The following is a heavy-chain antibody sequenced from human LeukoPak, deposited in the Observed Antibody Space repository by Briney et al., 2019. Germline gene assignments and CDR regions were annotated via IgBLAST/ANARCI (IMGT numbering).Heavy chain of an antibody. J-gene: IGHJ4*02. Sequence: GGSLRLSCAASGFTFSIYSMNWVRQAPGKGLEWVSYISSSSSTIYYADSVKGRFTISRDNAKNSLYLQMNSLRAEDTAVYYCARDLSPRYDSSGYDYWGQGTLVTVSS. D-gene: IGHD3-22*01. V-gene: IGHV3-48*01. CDR3: ARDLSPRYDSSGYDY. CDR2: ISSSSSTI. CDR1: GFTFSIYS.